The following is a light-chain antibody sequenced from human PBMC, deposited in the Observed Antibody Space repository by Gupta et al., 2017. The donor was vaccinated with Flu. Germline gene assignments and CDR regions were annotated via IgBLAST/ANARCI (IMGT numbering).Light chain of an antibody. CDR3: QLYCSSPNFT. CDR1: QSISSKY. CDR2: GAS. Sequence: EIVLTQSPGTLSLSPGERATLSCRASQSISSKYFAWYQQKPGQAPRLVIYGASSKAVGIPDRFSGGESGAAFTLTISRREPDDFAVYYCQLYCSSPNFTFGHGTKVDIK. J-gene: IGKJ3*01. V-gene: IGKV3-20*01.